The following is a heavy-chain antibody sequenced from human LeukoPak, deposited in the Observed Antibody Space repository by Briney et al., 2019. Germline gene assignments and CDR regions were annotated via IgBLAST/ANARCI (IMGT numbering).Heavy chain of an antibody. CDR1: GYTFTNNY. J-gene: IGHJ4*02. CDR2: IHPRDGST. CDR3: ARDQEGFDY. Sequence: ASVKVSCKASGYTFTNNYLHWVRQAPGQGLEWVGMIHPRDGSTSYAQNFQGRVTVTRDTSTTTVHMELRGLRSGDTAVYYCARDQEGFDYWGQGTVVTVSS. V-gene: IGHV1-46*01.